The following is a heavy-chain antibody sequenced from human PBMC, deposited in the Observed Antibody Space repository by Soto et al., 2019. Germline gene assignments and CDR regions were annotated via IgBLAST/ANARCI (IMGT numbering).Heavy chain of an antibody. CDR2: ISYDGSNK. CDR3: ARDERNYDILTGYRHYYYYYGMDV. V-gene: IGHV3-30-3*01. J-gene: IGHJ6*02. Sequence: GGSLRLSCAASGFTFSSYAMHWVRQAPGKGLEWVAVISYDGSNKYYADSVKGRFTISRDNSKNTLYLQMNSLRAEDTAVYYCARDERNYDILTGYRHYYYYYGMDVWGQGTTVTVSS. CDR1: GFTFSSYA. D-gene: IGHD3-9*01.